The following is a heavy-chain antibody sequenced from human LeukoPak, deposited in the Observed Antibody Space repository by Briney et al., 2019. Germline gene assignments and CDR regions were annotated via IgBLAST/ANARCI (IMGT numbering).Heavy chain of an antibody. V-gene: IGHV3-23*01. Sequence: GGSLRLSCAASGFTFSSYAMSWVRQAPGKGLEWVSAISGSGDSTYYGDSVKGRFTISRDNSKDTLYLQMNSLRAEDAAVYYCAKTRPLDSSSWSHGDYWGQGTLVTVSS. J-gene: IGHJ4*02. CDR1: GFTFSSYA. CDR2: ISGSGDST. D-gene: IGHD6-13*01. CDR3: AKTRPLDSSSWSHGDY.